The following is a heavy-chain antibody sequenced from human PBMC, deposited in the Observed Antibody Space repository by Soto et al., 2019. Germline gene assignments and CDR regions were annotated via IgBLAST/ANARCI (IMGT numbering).Heavy chain of an antibody. Sequence: QLQLQESGPGLVKPSETLSLTCTVSGGSITSSSYYWGWIRQPPGKGLEWIGNIYYTVSTYYNPYIKRRVTVSADTSKNRFSLRLISVTAADTSVFYCARQKLSVYDNSGSATWGQGTLVTVSS. CDR1: GGSITSSSYY. V-gene: IGHV4-39*01. CDR3: ARQKLSVYDNSGSAT. J-gene: IGHJ5*02. CDR2: IYYTVST. D-gene: IGHD3-22*01.